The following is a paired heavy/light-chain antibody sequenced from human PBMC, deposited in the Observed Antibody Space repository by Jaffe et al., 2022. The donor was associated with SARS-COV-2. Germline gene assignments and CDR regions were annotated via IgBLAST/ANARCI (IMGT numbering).Light chain of an antibody. CDR2: DVS. J-gene: IGLJ3*02. CDR3: CSYAGSYTWV. V-gene: IGLV2-11*01. Sequence: QSALTQPRSVSGSPRQSVTMSCTGTSSDVGGYNYVSWYQQHPGKAPKIMIYDVSKRPSGVPDRFSGSKSGNTASLTISGLQAEDEADYYCCSYAGSYTWVFGGGTKLTVL. CDR1: SSDVGGYNY.
Heavy chain of an antibody. CDR3: AYRYWGSGNAFDI. J-gene: IGHJ3*02. Sequence: QITLKESGPTLVKPTQTLTLTCTFSGFSLSTTGVGVGWIRQPPGKALEWLALIYWNDDQRYRPSLKSRLTITKDTSNNQVVLTMTNMDPVDTATYYCAYRYWGSGNAFDIWGQGTMVTVSS. CDR1: GFSLSTTGVG. CDR2: IYWNDDQ. V-gene: IGHV2-5*01. D-gene: IGHD7-27*01.